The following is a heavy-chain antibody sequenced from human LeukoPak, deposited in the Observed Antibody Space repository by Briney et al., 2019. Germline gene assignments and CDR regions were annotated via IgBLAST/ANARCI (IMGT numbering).Heavy chain of an antibody. CDR3: ARAGDAVTTAGDYYYGMDV. V-gene: IGHV4-61*01. CDR1: GGSISSGHY. Sequence: PSETLSLTCTVSGGSISSGHYWSWIRQPPGKGLEWIGYIYYSGSTNYNPSLKSRVTISVDTSKNQFSLKLSSVTAADTAVYYCARAGDAVTTAGDYYYGMDVWGQGTTVTVSS. CDR2: IYYSGST. D-gene: IGHD4-17*01. J-gene: IGHJ6*02.